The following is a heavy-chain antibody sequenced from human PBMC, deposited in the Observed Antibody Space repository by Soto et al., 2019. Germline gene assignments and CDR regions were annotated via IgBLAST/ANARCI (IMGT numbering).Heavy chain of an antibody. CDR1: GFTFSDYY. J-gene: IGHJ4*02. Sequence: GSLRLSCAASGFTFSDYYMSWIRQAPGKGLEWVSYISSSGSTIYYADSVKGRFTISRDNAKNSLYLQMNSLRAEDTAVYYCARESGRYSSSWYFDYWGQGTLVTVSS. D-gene: IGHD6-13*01. CDR3: ARESGRYSSSWYFDY. CDR2: ISSSGSTI. V-gene: IGHV3-11*01.